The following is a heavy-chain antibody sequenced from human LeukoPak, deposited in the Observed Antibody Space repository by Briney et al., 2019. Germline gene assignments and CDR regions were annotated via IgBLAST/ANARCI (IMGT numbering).Heavy chain of an antibody. CDR1: GGSIRSNYY. J-gene: IGHJ5*01. Sequence: SETLSLTCTVSGGSIRSNYYWGWIRQPPGKGLEWIGSIYYSGNSYYNPSLKSRVTMSIDTSKNQFSPKVNSVTAADTAVYYCARGRGREVLITSSRRSFWFDSWGQGTLVTVSS. D-gene: IGHD3-22*01. CDR3: ARGRGREVLITSSRRSFWFDS. CDR2: IYYSGNS. V-gene: IGHV4-39*07.